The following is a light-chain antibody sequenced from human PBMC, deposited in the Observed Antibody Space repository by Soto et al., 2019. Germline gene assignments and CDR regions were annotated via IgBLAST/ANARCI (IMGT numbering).Light chain of an antibody. J-gene: IGLJ2*01. Sequence: QSALTQPASVSGSPGQSITISCTGTSSDVGNYNLVSWYQQYPCKAPKLMIYEGGKRPSGVSNRFSGSKSGNTASLTVSGLQAEDEADYFCCSFALRSTLIFGGGTKLTVL. CDR1: SSDVGNYNL. CDR3: CSFALRSTLI. CDR2: EGG. V-gene: IGLV2-23*01.